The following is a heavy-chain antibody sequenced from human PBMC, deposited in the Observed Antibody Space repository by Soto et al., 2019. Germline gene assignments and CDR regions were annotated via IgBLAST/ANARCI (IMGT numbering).Heavy chain of an antibody. V-gene: IGHV1-8*01. CDR2: MNPNSGNT. CDR1: GYTFTSYD. J-gene: IGHJ4*02. Sequence: QVQLVQSGAEVKKPGASVKVSCKASGYTFTSYDINWVRQAPGQGLEWIGWMNPNSGNTGYAQKFQGRVTMNRSTSITTAYMELRSLRSEDTAVYYCARGLWGTEARPADGDDYWSQGTQVTVS. D-gene: IGHD6-6*01. CDR3: ARGLWGTEARPADGDDY.